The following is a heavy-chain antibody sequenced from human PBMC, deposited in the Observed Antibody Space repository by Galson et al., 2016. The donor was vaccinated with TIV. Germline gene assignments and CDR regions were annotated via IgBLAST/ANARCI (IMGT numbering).Heavy chain of an antibody. D-gene: IGHD2-2*02. CDR1: GYTFGNYG. J-gene: IGHJ4*02. CDR3: AREFDCSSGTCYSRAFDD. CDR2: ISASNGDT. Sequence: SVKVFCKASGYTFGNYGISWMRQAPGQGLEWVGWISASNGDTNYARKFQGRITMTKDTFMSTVFMELRSLRPEDTAVFYCAREFDCSSGTCYSRAFDDWGQGTPVTVSS. V-gene: IGHV1-18*04.